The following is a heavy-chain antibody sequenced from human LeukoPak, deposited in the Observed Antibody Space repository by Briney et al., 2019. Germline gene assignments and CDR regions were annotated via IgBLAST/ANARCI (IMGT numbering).Heavy chain of an antibody. J-gene: IGHJ4*02. CDR2: ISGSGGNT. V-gene: IGHV3-23*01. CDR3: AKFPAEAPGD. Sequence: PGGSLRLSCAASGFTFSSDAMSWVRQAPGKGLEWVSGISGSGGNTYYADSVKGRFTISRDNSKNTLYLQMNSLRAEDTAVYYCAKFPAEAPGDWGQGTLVTVSS. CDR1: GFTFSSDA. D-gene: IGHD6-6*01.